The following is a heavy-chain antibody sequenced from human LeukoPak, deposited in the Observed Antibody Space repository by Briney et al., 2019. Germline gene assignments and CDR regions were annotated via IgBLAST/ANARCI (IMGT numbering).Heavy chain of an antibody. CDR1: GGSISSGSYY. V-gene: IGHV4-61*02. CDR2: IYTSGST. D-gene: IGHD3-10*02. CDR3: ARWARYYGRGMDV. Sequence: SETLSLTCTVSGGSISSGSYYWSWIRQPAGKGLEWIGRIYTSGSTNYNPSLKSRVTISVDTSKNQFSLKLSSVTAADTAVYYCARWARYYGRGMDVWGKGTTVTVSS. J-gene: IGHJ6*03.